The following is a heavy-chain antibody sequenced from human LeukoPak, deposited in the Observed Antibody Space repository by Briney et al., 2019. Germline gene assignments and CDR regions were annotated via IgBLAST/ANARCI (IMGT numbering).Heavy chain of an antibody. V-gene: IGHV3-48*01. J-gene: IGHJ6*04. D-gene: IGHD3-10*01. CDR3: ARAVGHGSGSPRMDV. CDR1: GFTFSSHS. Sequence: PGGSLRLSCAASGFTFSSHSMNWVRQAPGKGLEWVSYIISSSSTMYYADSVKGRFTISRDNAKNSLYLQMNSLRADDTAVYYCARAVGHGSGSPRMDVWGNGTTVTVSS. CDR2: IISSSSTM.